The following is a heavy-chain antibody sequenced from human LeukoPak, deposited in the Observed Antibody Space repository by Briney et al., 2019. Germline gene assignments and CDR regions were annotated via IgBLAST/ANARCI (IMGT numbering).Heavy chain of an antibody. V-gene: IGHV4-34*01. Sequence: SETLSLTCAVYGGSFSGYYWSWIRQPPGKGLEWIGEINHSGSTNYNPSLKSRVTISVDTSKNQFSLKLSSVTAADTAVYYCGRARAHLKYYYDSSGYYYFDYWGQGTLVTVSS. CDR2: INHSGST. CDR1: GGSFSGYY. D-gene: IGHD3-22*01. CDR3: GRARAHLKYYYDSSGYYYFDY. J-gene: IGHJ4*02.